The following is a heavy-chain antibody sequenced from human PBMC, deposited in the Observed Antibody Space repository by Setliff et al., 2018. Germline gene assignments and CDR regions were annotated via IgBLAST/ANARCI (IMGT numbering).Heavy chain of an antibody. CDR1: GLSYSNDW. CDR2: INPHGTEK. D-gene: IGHD3-3*01. Sequence: PGGSLRLSCTASGLSYSNDWVSWVRQAPGKGLEWLASINPHGTEKYYADSVKGRFTIFRDNAKNSLSLQMNDLRAEDTSVYYCGRDVFDFRTGQGGPWGQGTLVTVSS. J-gene: IGHJ5*02. CDR3: GRDVFDFRTGQGGP. V-gene: IGHV3-7*01.